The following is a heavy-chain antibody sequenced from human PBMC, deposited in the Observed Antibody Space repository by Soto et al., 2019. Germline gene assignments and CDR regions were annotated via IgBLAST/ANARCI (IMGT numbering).Heavy chain of an antibody. D-gene: IGHD4-17*01. CDR1: GFTFGNYA. Sequence: PGGSLRLSCGTSGFTFGNYAMSWVRQAPGKGLEWVSTISSGGYIYYADSVKGRFTISRDNSKNTVFLDMSSLRSDDAAVYYCAKKNVVVLGDYGFLWGQGTLVTVSS. CDR3: AKKNVVVLGDYGFL. CDR2: ISSGGYI. J-gene: IGHJ4*02. V-gene: IGHV3-23*01.